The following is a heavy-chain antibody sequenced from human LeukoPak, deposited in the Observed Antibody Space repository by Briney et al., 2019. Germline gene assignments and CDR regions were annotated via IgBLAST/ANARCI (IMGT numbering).Heavy chain of an antibody. CDR3: ARNTYGYKFSMDV. CDR2: ISYDGSNK. CDR1: GFTFSSYG. V-gene: IGHV3-30*03. J-gene: IGHJ6*03. Sequence: SGGSLRLSCAASGFTFSSYGMHWVRQAPGKGLEWVAVISYDGSNKYYADSVKGRFTISRDNAKNSLYLQMNSLRAEDTAVYYCARNTYGYKFSMDVWGKGTTVTVSS. D-gene: IGHD5-24*01.